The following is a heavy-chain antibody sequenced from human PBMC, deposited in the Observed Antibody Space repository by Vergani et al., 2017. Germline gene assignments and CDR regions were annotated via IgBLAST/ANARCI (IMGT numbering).Heavy chain of an antibody. CDR2: IYYSGST. V-gene: IGHV4-61*01. CDR1: GGSINSHNYY. J-gene: IGHJ6*02. CDR3: ARNMVRGVGYYGMDV. D-gene: IGHD3-10*01. Sequence: QVQLQESGPGLVKPSQTLSLTCTVSGGSINSHNYYWSWIRQPPGKGLEWIGYIYYSGSTNYNPSLKSRVTISVDTSKNQFSLKLSSVTAADTAVYYCARNMVRGVGYYGMDVWGQGTTVTVSS.